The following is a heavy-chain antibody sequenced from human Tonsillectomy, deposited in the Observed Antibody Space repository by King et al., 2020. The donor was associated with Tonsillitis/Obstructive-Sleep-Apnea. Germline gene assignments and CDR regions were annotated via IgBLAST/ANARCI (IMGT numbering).Heavy chain of an antibody. J-gene: IGHJ3*02. CDR2: ISSSSSYI. Sequence: VQLVESGGGLVKPWGSLRLSCAASGFTFSSYSMNLVRQAPGKGLEWVSAISSSSSYIYYADSVKGRFTISRDNAKNSLYLQMNSLRAEDTAVYYCAREDSDAFDIWGQGTMVTVSS. CDR3: AREDSDAFDI. D-gene: IGHD3/OR15-3a*01. V-gene: IGHV3-21*01. CDR1: GFTFSSYS.